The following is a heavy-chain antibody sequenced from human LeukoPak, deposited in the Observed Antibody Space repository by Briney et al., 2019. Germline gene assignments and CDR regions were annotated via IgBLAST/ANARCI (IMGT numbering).Heavy chain of an antibody. CDR1: GGSISSGDYY. Sequence: SQTLSLTCTVSGGSISSGDYYWSWIRQPPGKGLEWIGYIYYSGSTYYNPSLKSRVTISVDTSKNQFSLKQSSVTAADTAVYYCARGLIVVVPAATDYYMDVWGKGTTVTVSS. CDR3: ARGLIVVVPAATDYYMDV. V-gene: IGHV4-30-4*08. CDR2: IYYSGST. D-gene: IGHD2-2*01. J-gene: IGHJ6*03.